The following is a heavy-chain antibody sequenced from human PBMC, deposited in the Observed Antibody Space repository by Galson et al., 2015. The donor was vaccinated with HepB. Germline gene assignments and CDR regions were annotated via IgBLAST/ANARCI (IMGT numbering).Heavy chain of an antibody. J-gene: IGHJ5*02. CDR2: ISYDGSNK. CDR1: GFTFSSYG. D-gene: IGHD3-3*01. V-gene: IGHV3-30*18. CDR3: AKDYYDFWSGYYNWFDP. Sequence: SLRLSCAASGFTFSSYGMHWVRQAPGKGLKWVAVISYDGSNKYYADSVKGRFTISRDNSKNTLYLQMNSLRAEDTAVYYCAKDYYDFWSGYYNWFDPWGQGTLVTVSS.